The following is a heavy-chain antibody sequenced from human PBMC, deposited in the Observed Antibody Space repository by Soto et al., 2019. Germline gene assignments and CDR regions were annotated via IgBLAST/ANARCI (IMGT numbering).Heavy chain of an antibody. Sequence: QVQLVQSGAEVKKPGASVKVSCQTSGYNFSAYYLNWVRQAAGQGPEWMGWLNPRNGQTGYVQKFRGRVTMTSDTAIATVYLELSRLTSEDTAIYFCARETDTSMVDYWGQGTLVTVSS. CDR3: ARETDTSMVDY. CDR2: LNPRNGQT. D-gene: IGHD5-18*01. V-gene: IGHV1-8*01. J-gene: IGHJ4*02. CDR1: GYNFSAYY.